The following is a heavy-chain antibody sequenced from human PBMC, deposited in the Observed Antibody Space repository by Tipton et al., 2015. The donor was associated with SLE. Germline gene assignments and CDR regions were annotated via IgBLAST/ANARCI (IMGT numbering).Heavy chain of an antibody. Sequence: TLSLTCTVSGDSINNKNYYWGWIRQPLGKGLEWIGAIYYTGSAYYNPSLKNRVTISLVSSRDHFSLNLTSVTAADTAVYYCARYRMVVIASFDYWGQGTPVTVSS. J-gene: IGHJ4*02. CDR3: ARYRMVVIASFDY. V-gene: IGHV4-39*07. CDR1: GDSINNKNYY. D-gene: IGHD2-21*01. CDR2: IYYTGSA.